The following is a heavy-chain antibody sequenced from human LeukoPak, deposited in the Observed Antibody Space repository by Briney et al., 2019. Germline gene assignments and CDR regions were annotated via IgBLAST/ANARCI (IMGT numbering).Heavy chain of an antibody. J-gene: IGHJ3*02. Sequence: GGSLRLSCAASGFTFSSYAMSWVRQAPGKGLEWVSSIVGSGGSTYYADSLKGRFTISRDNSKNTLYLQMNSLRAEDTAVYYCAKLRLLLRDAFDIWGQGTMVTVSS. CDR2: IVGSGGST. CDR1: GFTFSSYA. V-gene: IGHV3-23*01. D-gene: IGHD1-26*01. CDR3: AKLRLLLRDAFDI.